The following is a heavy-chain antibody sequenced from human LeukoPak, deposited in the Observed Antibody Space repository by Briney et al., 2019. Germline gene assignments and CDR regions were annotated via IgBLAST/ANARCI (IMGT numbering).Heavy chain of an antibody. Sequence: SETLSLTCTVSGGSISSYYWSWIRQPAGKGLEWIGRIYTSGSTNYNPSLKSRVTMSVDTSKNQFSLKLSSVTAADTAVYYCARSGYSSPVGRFDPWGQGTLVTVSS. D-gene: IGHD6-13*01. CDR2: IYTSGST. CDR1: GGSISSYY. V-gene: IGHV4-4*07. CDR3: ARSGYSSPVGRFDP. J-gene: IGHJ5*02.